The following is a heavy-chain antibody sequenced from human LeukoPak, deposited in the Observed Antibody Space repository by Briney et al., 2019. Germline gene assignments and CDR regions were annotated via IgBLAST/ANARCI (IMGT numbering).Heavy chain of an antibody. Sequence: SETLSLTCTVSGDSISSGDYYWSWIRQPAGKGLEWIGYIYYSGSTNYNPSLKSRVTISVDTSKNQFSLKLSSVTAADTAVYYCAREINTGYYFDYWGQGTLVTVSS. CDR3: AREINTGYYFDY. CDR2: IYYSGST. J-gene: IGHJ4*02. CDR1: GDSISSGDYY. V-gene: IGHV4-61*10. D-gene: IGHD4-17*01.